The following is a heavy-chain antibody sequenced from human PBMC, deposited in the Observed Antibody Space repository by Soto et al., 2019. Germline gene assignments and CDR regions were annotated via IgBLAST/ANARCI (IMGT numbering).Heavy chain of an antibody. CDR3: ARLFKHVRPYGMDV. D-gene: IGHD3-3*01. CDR2: IYPGDSDT. V-gene: IGHV5-51*01. Sequence: GESLKISRKGFEYSFSGYWIAWVRQMPGRGLEWMGIIYPGDSDTRYSPSFQGQVTISADKSISTAYLQWSSLKASDTAMYYCARLFKHVRPYGMDVWGQRTPVTVSS. J-gene: IGHJ6*02. CDR1: EYSFSGYW.